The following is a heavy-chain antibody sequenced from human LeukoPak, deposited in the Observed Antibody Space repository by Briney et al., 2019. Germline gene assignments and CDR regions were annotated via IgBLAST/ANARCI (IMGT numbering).Heavy chain of an antibody. J-gene: IGHJ4*02. Sequence: ASVKVSCKASGYTFASYYMHWVRQAPGQGLEWMGIINPSGGSTSYAQKFQGRVTMTRDTSTSTAYMELSSLRSEDTAVYYCARGLGYCSSTSCFPPQEFDYWGQGTLVTVSS. CDR3: ARGLGYCSSTSCFPPQEFDY. D-gene: IGHD2-2*01. CDR1: GYTFASYY. CDR2: INPSGGST. V-gene: IGHV1-46*01.